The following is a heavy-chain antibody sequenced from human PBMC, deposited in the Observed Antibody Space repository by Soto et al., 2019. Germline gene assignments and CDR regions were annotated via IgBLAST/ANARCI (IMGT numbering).Heavy chain of an antibody. CDR2: ISSSSSYT. J-gene: IGHJ4*02. V-gene: IGHV3-11*06. CDR3: ARDSYSSSSVGDY. CDR1: GFTFSDYY. Sequence: QVQLVESGGGLVKPGGSLRLSCAASGFTFSDYYMSWIRQAPGKGLEWVSYISSSSSYTNYAHSVKGRFTISRDNAKNSLYLQMNSLRAEDTAVYYCARDSYSSSSVGDYWGQGTLVTVSS. D-gene: IGHD6-6*01.